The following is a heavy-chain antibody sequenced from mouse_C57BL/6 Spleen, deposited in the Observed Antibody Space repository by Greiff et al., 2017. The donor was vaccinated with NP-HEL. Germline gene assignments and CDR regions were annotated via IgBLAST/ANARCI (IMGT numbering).Heavy chain of an antibody. V-gene: IGHV1-69*01. CDR1: GYTFTSYW. CDR3: TSRDHYAMAY. J-gene: IGHJ4*01. CDR2: IDPYDSYT. Sequence: QVQLQQPGAELVMPGASVKLSCKASGYTFTSYWMHWVQQRPGQGLEWIGEIDPYDSYTNYNQKFKGKSTLTVDKASSTAYMQLSSLTSEDSAVYYCTSRDHYAMAYWGQGTSVTVSS.